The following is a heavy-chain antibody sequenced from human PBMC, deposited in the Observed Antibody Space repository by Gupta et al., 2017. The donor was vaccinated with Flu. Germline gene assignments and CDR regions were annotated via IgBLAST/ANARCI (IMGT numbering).Heavy chain of an antibody. CDR3: AKKDVSGWSSSDYGREV. CDR1: GFTFSNYG. CDR2: IGYDGSNK. J-gene: IGHJ6*02. D-gene: IGHD6-19*01. Sequence: QMQLVESGGGVVQPGRSLRLSCVASGFTFSNYGMHWVRQAPGKGLEWVAVIGYDGSNKCHADSVKGRFSISRDNAKNTLYLEMNSLRAVDTAVYYCAKKDVSGWSSSDYGREVWGQGTTVTVSS. V-gene: IGHV3-30*18.